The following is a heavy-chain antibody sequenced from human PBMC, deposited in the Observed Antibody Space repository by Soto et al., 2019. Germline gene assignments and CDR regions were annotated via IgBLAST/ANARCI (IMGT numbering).Heavy chain of an antibody. D-gene: IGHD5-12*01. J-gene: IGHJ6*02. Sequence: GASVKVSCKASGYTFTSYDINWVRQATGQGLEWMGWMNPNSGNTGYAQKFQGRVTMTRNTSISTAYMELSGLRSEDTAVYYCARGHSGYLSYYYYYGMDVSGQGTTVTVSS. CDR2: MNPNSGNT. V-gene: IGHV1-8*01. CDR3: ARGHSGYLSYYYYYGMDV. CDR1: GYTFTSYD.